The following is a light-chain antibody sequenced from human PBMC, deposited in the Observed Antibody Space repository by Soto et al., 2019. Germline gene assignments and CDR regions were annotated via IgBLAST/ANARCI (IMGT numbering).Light chain of an antibody. CDR3: HQYNNFWT. CDR2: GAS. V-gene: IGKV3-15*01. Sequence: EIVMTQSPATLSVSPGERVTLSCRASQSVSSRLAWYHQKPGQSPRLLIYGASTRATGIPARFSGSGSGTEFTLTISSLQSEDFGLYHCHQYNNFWTFGQGTKVDIK. CDR1: QSVSSR. J-gene: IGKJ1*01.